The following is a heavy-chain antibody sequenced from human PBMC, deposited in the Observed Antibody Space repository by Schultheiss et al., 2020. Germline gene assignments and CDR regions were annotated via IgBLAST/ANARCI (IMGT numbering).Heavy chain of an antibody. Sequence: ASVKVSGKASGYTFTGYDINWVRQATGQGLEWMGWMNPNSGNTGYAQKLQGRVTMTTDTSTSTAYMELRSLRSDDTAVYYCASDGGYDYPTARYYGMDVWFQLTSVNVSS. J-gene: IGHJ6*02. V-gene: IGHV1-18*01. CDR1: GYTFTGYD. CDR3: ASDGGYDYPTARYYGMDV. CDR2: MNPNSGNT. D-gene: IGHD5-12*01.